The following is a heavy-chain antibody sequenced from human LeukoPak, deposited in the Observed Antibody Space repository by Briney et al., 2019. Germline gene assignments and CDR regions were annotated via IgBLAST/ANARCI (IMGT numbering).Heavy chain of an antibody. CDR2: IRSKANSYAT. CDR3: AKDQGIYGRAEYLQH. D-gene: IGHD6-13*01. J-gene: IGHJ1*01. V-gene: IGHV3-73*01. CDR1: GFTFSGSA. Sequence: QAGGSLRLSCAASGFTFSGSAMHWVRQASGKGLEWVGRIRSKANSYATAYAASVKGRFTISRDDSKNTLYLQMNSLRAEDTAVYYCAKDQGIYGRAEYLQHWGQGTLVTVSS.